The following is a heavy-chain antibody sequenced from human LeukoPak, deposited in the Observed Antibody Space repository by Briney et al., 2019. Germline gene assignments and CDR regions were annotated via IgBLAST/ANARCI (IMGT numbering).Heavy chain of an antibody. CDR1: GFAFKTYT. J-gene: IGHJ4*02. D-gene: IGHD5-12*01. CDR2: ISSRRSDI. CDR3: AKGLFSGYDKYLDS. V-gene: IGHV3-21*04. Sequence: PGGSLRLSCVASGFAFKTYTMKWVRQAPGKGLEWVSFISSRRSDINYADSVRARFTISRDNAKNSLFLQMDSLRVEDTAVYYCAKGLFSGYDKYLDSWGQGTLVTVSS.